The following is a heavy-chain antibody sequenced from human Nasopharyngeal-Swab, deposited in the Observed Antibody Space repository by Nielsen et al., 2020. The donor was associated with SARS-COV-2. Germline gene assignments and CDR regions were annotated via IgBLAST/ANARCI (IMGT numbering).Heavy chain of an antibody. D-gene: IGHD3-3*01. V-gene: IGHV6-1*01. CDR3: ARVGPRHYDFWSGYSFDY. J-gene: IGHJ4*02. Sequence: LRLSCAISGGSVSSNSAAWNWIRQSPSRGLEWLGRTYYRSKWYNDYAVSVKSRITINPDTSKNQLSLQLNSVTPEDTAVYYCARVGPRHYDFWSGYSFDYWGQGTLVTVSS. CDR1: GGSVSSNSAA. CDR2: TYYRSKWYN.